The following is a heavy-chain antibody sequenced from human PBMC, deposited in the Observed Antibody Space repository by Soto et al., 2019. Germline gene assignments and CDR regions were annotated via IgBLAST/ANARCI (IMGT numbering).Heavy chain of an antibody. CDR3: GKDGKAGVLDF. CDR1: GSTSNEYA. D-gene: IGHD2-8*01. V-gene: IGHV3-9*02. Sequence: PGGSLRLSCAVSGSTSNEYAMHWLRQAPGKGLEWVSGIFLESDRTGYADSVKGRFTTSRDKAKNSLYLQMNSLRPEDTALYYCGKDGKAGVLDFWGQGTLVTVSS. CDR2: IFLESDRT. J-gene: IGHJ4*02.